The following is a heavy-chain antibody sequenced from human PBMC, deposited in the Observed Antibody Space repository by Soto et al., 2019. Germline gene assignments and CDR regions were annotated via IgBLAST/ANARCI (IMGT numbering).Heavy chain of an antibody. Sequence: QVQLVESGGGVVQPGRSLRLSCAASGFTFSSYGMHWVRQAPGKGLEWVAVIWYDGSNKYYADSVKGRFTISRDNSKNTLYLQMNSLRAEDTAVYYCASLGYCSSTSCYDAYYYGMDVWGQGTTVTVSS. CDR2: IWYDGSNK. V-gene: IGHV3-33*01. CDR1: GFTFSSYG. D-gene: IGHD2-2*01. CDR3: ASLGYCSSTSCYDAYYYGMDV. J-gene: IGHJ6*02.